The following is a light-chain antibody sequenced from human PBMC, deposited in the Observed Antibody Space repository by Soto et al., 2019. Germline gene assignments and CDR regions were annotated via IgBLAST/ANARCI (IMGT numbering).Light chain of an antibody. Sequence: QSVLTQPASVSGSPGQSITISCTGTSSDVGGFNYVSWYQQHPGKAPKLMIYDVTNRPSGVSYRFSGSKSGNTASLTISGLQAEDEADYYCNSYTSSSTYVSGTGTKVTVL. V-gene: IGLV2-14*03. J-gene: IGLJ1*01. CDR2: DVT. CDR3: NSYTSSSTYV. CDR1: SSDVGGFNY.